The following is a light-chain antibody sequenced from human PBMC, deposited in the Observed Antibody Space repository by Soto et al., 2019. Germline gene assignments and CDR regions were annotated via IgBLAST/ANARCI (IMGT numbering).Light chain of an antibody. Sequence: QSALTQPASVSGSPGQSITISCTGTSSDVGGYNYVSWYQQHPGKAPKLMIYDVSNRPSGVSNRFSGSKSGNTASLTISGLQEEDEADYYWSSYTSSSTPWVFGGGTKVTVL. CDR2: DVS. V-gene: IGLV2-14*01. CDR1: SSDVGGYNY. J-gene: IGLJ3*02. CDR3: SSYTSSSTPWV.